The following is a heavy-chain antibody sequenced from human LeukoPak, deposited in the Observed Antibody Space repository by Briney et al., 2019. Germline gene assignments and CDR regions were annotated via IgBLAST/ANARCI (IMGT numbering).Heavy chain of an antibody. Sequence: SVKVSCKASGGTSSSYAISWVRQAPGQGLEWMGRIIPILGIANYAQKFQGRVTITADKSTSTAYMELSSPRSEDTAVYYCARDIVVVVAATPYYYYGMDVWGQGTTVTVSS. J-gene: IGHJ6*02. V-gene: IGHV1-69*04. CDR1: GGTSSSYA. CDR3: ARDIVVVVAATPYYYYGMDV. CDR2: IIPILGIA. D-gene: IGHD2-15*01.